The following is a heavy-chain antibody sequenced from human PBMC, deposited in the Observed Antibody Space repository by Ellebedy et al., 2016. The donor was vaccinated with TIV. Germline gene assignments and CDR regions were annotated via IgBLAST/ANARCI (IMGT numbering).Heavy chain of an antibody. D-gene: IGHD3-3*01. CDR3: ARGRPDFWSGYEDAFDI. J-gene: IGHJ3*02. CDR1: GGSIRSGDYY. Sequence: MPSETLSLTCTVSGGSIRSGDYYWSWIRQPPGKGLEWIGYIYYSGSTYYNPALKCRVTISVDTSKNRFSLKLSSVTAADAAVYYCARGRPDFWSGYEDAFDIWGQGTMVTVSS. CDR2: IYYSGST. V-gene: IGHV4-30-4*01.